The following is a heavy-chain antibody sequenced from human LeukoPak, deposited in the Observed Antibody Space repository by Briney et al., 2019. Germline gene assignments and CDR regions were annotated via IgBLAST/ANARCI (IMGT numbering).Heavy chain of an antibody. CDR2: IWYDGSNK. CDR1: GFTFSSYG. V-gene: IGHV3-33*01. D-gene: IGHD6-19*01. Sequence: PGRSLRLSCAASGFTFSSYGMHWVRQAPGKGLEWVAVIWYDGSNKYYADFVRGRFTISRDNSKNTLYLQMNSLRAEDTAVYYCLHSSGYVYWGQGTLVTVSS. CDR3: LHSSGYVY. J-gene: IGHJ4*02.